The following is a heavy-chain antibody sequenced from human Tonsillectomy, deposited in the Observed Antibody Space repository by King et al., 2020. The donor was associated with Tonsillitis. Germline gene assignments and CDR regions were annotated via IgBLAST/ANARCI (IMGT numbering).Heavy chain of an antibody. J-gene: IGHJ3*02. CDR1: GGSISSYF. CDR2: IYYSGST. CDR3: ARIQRSYYGSGAYYPISNGAFDI. Sequence: QLQESGPGLVNPSETLSLTCTVSGGSISSYFWNWIRQPPGKGLEWIGWIYYSGSTNYNPSLKSRLTISLDTSKNQFSLKLSSVTSADTAVYYCARIQRSYYGSGAYYPISNGAFDIWGQGKMVTVSS. V-gene: IGHV4-59*01. D-gene: IGHD3-22*01.